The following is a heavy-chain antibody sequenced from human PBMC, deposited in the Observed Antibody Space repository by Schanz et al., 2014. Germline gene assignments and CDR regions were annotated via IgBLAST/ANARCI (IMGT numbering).Heavy chain of an antibody. CDR3: AKDCQDYSSASCYLWENYYMDV. CDR2: ISYDGSNK. D-gene: IGHD2-2*01. V-gene: IGHV3-30*18. Sequence: QVQLVESGGGVVQPGRSLRLSCAASGFTFSSYGMHWVRQSPGKGLEWVALISYDGSNKDYADSVKGRFTITRDSSKNTLYLQMNSLRAEDTAVYYCAKDCQDYSSASCYLWENYYMDVWGKGTTVTVSS. J-gene: IGHJ6*03. CDR1: GFTFSSYG.